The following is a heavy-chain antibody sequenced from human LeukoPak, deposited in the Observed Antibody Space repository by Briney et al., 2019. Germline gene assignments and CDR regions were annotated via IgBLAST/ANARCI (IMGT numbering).Heavy chain of an antibody. D-gene: IGHD6-13*01. CDR3: AKEGQQLVRDYYYYYMDV. Sequence: LSLTCTVSGGSISSYYWSWVRQAPGKDLERVSGISWNSGSIGYADSVKGRFTISRDNAKNSLYLQMNSLRAEDTALYYCAKEGQQLVRDYYYYYMDVWGKGTTASVS. CDR1: GGSISSYY. CDR2: ISWNSGSI. V-gene: IGHV3-9*01. J-gene: IGHJ6*03.